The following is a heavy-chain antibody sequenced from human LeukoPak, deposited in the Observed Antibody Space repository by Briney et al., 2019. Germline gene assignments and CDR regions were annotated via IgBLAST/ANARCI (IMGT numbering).Heavy chain of an antibody. CDR3: ASYYCSSGSCYFDT. J-gene: IGHJ4*02. Sequence: GGSLRLSCAASGFTFSSYAMSWVRQAPGKGLEWVSVIYRGDTYYADSVKGRFTISRDDSKDTVFLQMNRLRADDTAVCFCASYYCSSGSCYFDTWGQGTLVAVSS. CDR1: GFTFSSYA. D-gene: IGHD2-15*01. CDR2: IYRGDT. V-gene: IGHV3-23*03.